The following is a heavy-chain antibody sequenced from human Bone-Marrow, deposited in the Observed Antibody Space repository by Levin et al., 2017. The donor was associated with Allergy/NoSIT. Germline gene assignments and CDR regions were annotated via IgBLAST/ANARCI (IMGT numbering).Heavy chain of an antibody. Sequence: GGSLRLSCAASGFTFSSYTMNWVRQAPGKGLEWVSCISTSSNYKYYADSVKGRFTISRDNADNSLFLQMNSLRAEDTAVYYCARLHGPSYGDSSLDYWGQGTLVTVSS. CDR2: ISTSSNYK. J-gene: IGHJ4*02. V-gene: IGHV3-21*01. D-gene: IGHD4-17*01. CDR1: GFTFSSYT. CDR3: ARLHGPSYGDSSLDY.